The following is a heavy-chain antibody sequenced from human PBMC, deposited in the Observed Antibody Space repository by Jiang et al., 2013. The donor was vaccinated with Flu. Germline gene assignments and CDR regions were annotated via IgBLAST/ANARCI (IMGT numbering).Heavy chain of an antibody. Sequence: WIRQPPGKGLEWIGSIYYSGSTYYNPSLKSRVTISVDTSKNQFSLKLSSVTAADTAVYYCARPGGSGPSMVAFDIWGQGTMVTVSS. CDR3: ARPGGSGPSMVAFDI. V-gene: IGHV4-39*01. D-gene: IGHD2-15*01. J-gene: IGHJ3*02. CDR2: IYYSGST.